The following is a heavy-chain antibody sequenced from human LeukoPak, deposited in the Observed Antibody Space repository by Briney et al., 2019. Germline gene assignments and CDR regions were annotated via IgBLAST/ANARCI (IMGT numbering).Heavy chain of an antibody. CDR1: GYSFSTYW. Sequence: GESLKISCKGSGYSFSTYWIAWVRQMPGKGLEWMGIIYPDDSDTRYSPSFQGQVTISADKSISTAYLRWTSLKASDSAIYYCARAASYSSLRYNWFDPWGQGTLVTASS. CDR3: ARAASYSSLRYNWFDP. CDR2: IYPDDSDT. V-gene: IGHV5-51*01. J-gene: IGHJ5*02. D-gene: IGHD2-21*01.